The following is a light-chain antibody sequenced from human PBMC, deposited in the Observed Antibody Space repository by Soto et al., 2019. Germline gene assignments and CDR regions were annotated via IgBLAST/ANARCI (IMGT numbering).Light chain of an antibody. Sequence: QSALTQPASVSGSPGQSITISCTGTSSDIGTYNYVSWYQQHPGNVPKLIIYEVNNRPTGVSYRFSGSKSANTASLTISGLRAEDEADYYCSSLTNINTHVLGPGTKLTVL. V-gene: IGLV2-14*03. CDR2: EVN. CDR1: SSDIGTYNY. CDR3: SSLTNINTHV. J-gene: IGLJ1*01.